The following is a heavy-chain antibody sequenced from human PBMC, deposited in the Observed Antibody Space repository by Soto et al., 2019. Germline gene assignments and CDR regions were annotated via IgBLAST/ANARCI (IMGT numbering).Heavy chain of an antibody. J-gene: IGHJ6*02. D-gene: IGHD3-22*01. Sequence: QVQLVESGGGVVQPGRSLRLSCAASGFTFSSYGMHWVRQAPGKGLEWVAVIWYDGSNKYYADSVKGRFTISRDNSKNTLYLQMNSLRAEDTAVYYCARDSVGRGYHGYYYYYGMDVWGQGTTVTVSS. V-gene: IGHV3-33*01. CDR1: GFTFSSYG. CDR2: IWYDGSNK. CDR3: ARDSVGRGYHGYYYYYGMDV.